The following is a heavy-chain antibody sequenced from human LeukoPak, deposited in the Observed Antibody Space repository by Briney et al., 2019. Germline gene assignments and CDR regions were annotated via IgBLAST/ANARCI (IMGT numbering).Heavy chain of an antibody. CDR3: ARVRGSATNYRLCGFDV. V-gene: IGHV4-4*07. J-gene: IGHJ3*01. Sequence: PSETLSLTCIVSGGSINKYFRNWIRQPAGKGLEWIGRIDSVGTSNYNPSLRGQVTMSVDTSKSHFSLEVTSMTAADTAMYYCARVRGSATNYRLCGFDVWGQGTAVTVSS. CDR1: GGSINKYF. D-gene: IGHD3-10*01. CDR2: IDSVGTS.